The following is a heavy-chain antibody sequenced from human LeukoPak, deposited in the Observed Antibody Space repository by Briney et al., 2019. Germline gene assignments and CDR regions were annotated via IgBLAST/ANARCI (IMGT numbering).Heavy chain of an antibody. D-gene: IGHD3-10*01. CDR3: SKRVGELIPLSSPYYFDY. J-gene: IGHJ4*02. CDR2: ISGSGGST. V-gene: IGHV3-23*01. CDR1: GFTFSSYA. Sequence: PGGSLRLSCAASGFTFSSYAMSWVRQAPGKGLEWVSAISGSGGSTYYADSVKGRFTISRDNSKNTLYLQMNSLRAEDTAVYYCSKRVGELIPLSSPYYFDYWGQGTLVTVSS.